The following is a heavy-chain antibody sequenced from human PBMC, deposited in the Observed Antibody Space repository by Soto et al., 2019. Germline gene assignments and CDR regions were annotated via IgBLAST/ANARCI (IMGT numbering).Heavy chain of an antibody. CDR1: GFTFEDYA. CDR3: AKEGGQWELPPDGVDF. Sequence: EVQLVESGGDLEQPGRSLRLSCAASGFTFEDYAMHWVRQGPGKGLEWVSGISWNSGSIAYADSEKGRFTISRDNAKNSLYLKMTSLRAEETGLYYCAKEGGQWELPPDGVDFWRRGTMVTVSS. CDR2: ISWNSGSI. V-gene: IGHV3-9*01. J-gene: IGHJ3*01. D-gene: IGHD1-26*01.